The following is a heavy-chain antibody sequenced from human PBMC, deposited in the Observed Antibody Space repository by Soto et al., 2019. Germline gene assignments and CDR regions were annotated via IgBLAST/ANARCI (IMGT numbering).Heavy chain of an antibody. Sequence: SETLSLTCTVSGGSINNYDWSWIRQPADKGLEWIGRISTAGSTNYNPSLQSRATVSVDTSKNQFSLKLRSVTAADTAIYYCARHRIYYDRSGYFAFDIWGQGTMVTVSS. J-gene: IGHJ3*02. CDR1: GGSINNYD. V-gene: IGHV4-4*07. CDR2: ISTAGST. CDR3: ARHRIYYDRSGYFAFDI. D-gene: IGHD3-22*01.